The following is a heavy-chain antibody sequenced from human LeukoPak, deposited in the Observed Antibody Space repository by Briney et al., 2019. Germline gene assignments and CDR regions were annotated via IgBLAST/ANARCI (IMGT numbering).Heavy chain of an antibody. J-gene: IGHJ4*02. D-gene: IGHD3-10*01. CDR2: ISGSAATI. Sequence: GGSLRLSCAASGFTFSNYGMTWVRQAPGKGLEWVSSISGSAATISYADSVKGRFTISRDNSNKTLYLQVNSLRVEDTAVYYCAKRTYQYGSGVFLDYWGQGALVTVSS. CDR3: AKRTYQYGSGVFLDY. CDR1: GFTFSNYG. V-gene: IGHV3-23*01.